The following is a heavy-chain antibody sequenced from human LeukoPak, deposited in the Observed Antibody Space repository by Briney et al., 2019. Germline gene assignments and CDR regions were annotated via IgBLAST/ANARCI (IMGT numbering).Heavy chain of an antibody. D-gene: IGHD3-10*01. CDR3: ARPMVRGVINPSFDY. Sequence: ASVKVSCKASGYTFTSYAMRWVRQAPGQRLEWMGWINAGNGNTKYSQKFQGRVTITRDTSASTAYMELSSLRSEDTAVYYCARPMVRGVINPSFDYWGQGTLVTVSS. J-gene: IGHJ4*02. CDR2: INAGNGNT. CDR1: GYTFTSYA. V-gene: IGHV1-3*01.